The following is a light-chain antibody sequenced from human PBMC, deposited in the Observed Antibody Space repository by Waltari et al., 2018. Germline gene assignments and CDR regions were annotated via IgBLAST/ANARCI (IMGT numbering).Light chain of an antibody. CDR3: QKYDSAPQT. CDR1: RSVDTW. Sequence: DIQLTQSPSTLSASIGDKVTITCRASRSVDTWLAWYQQRPGTPPKFLIYDASSLEHGVPSMFSGSGSETHFILTISSLQPVDVATYYCQKYDSAPQTFAQGTKDEIK. V-gene: IGKV1-5*01. CDR2: DAS. J-gene: IGKJ1*01.